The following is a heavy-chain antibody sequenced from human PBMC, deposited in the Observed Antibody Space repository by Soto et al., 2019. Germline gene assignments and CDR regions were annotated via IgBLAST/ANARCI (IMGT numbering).Heavy chain of an antibody. V-gene: IGHV1-18*01. J-gene: IGHJ5*02. D-gene: IGHD2-15*01. CDR3: ARYDIVVVDAPNWFDP. Sequence: QVQLVQSGAEVKKPGASVKVSCKASGYTFTSYGISWARQAPGQGLEWMGWISAYNGNTNYAQKLKGRVTMTTDTSTSTAYMELRSLRSDDTAVYYCARYDIVVVDAPNWFDPWGQGTLVTVSS. CDR1: GYTFTSYG. CDR2: ISAYNGNT.